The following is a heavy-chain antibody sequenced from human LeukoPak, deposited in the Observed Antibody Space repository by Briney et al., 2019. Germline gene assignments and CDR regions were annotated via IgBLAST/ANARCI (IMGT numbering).Heavy chain of an antibody. J-gene: IGHJ4*02. CDR2: IKGKTDGGTT. CDR1: GFTFSNAW. CDR3: TTDRLDMITFGGVIDEYLPDSYFDY. Sequence: GGSLRLSCAASGFTFSNAWMSWVRQAPGKGLEWVGRIKGKTDGGTTDYAAPVKGRFTISRDDSKNTLYLQMNSLKTEDTAVYYCTTDRLDMITFGGVIDEYLPDSYFDYWGQGTLVTVSS. D-gene: IGHD3-16*02. V-gene: IGHV3-15*01.